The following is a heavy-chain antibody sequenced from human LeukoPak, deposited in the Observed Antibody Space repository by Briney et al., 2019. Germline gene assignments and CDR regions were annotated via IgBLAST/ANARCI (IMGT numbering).Heavy chain of an antibody. D-gene: IGHD3-9*01. V-gene: IGHV4-59*01. CDR1: GGSISSYY. CDR2: IYYSGST. J-gene: IGHJ5*02. Sequence: SETLSLTCTVSGGSISSYYWSWIRQPPGKGLEWIGYIYYSGSTNYNPSPKSRVTISVDTSKNQFSLKLSSVTAADTAVYYCARGSYDISTGYLGWFDPWGQGTLVTVSS. CDR3: ARGSYDISTGYLGWFDP.